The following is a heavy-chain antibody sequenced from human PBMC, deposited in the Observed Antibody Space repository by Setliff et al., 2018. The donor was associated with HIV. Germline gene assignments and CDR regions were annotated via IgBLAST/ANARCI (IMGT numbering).Heavy chain of an antibody. J-gene: IGHJ4*02. Sequence: GASVKVSCKASGYTFTSYDINWVRQATGQGLEWMGWMNPKSGNTGYAQKFQGRITMTRDTSISTAYMELSSLKSEDTAVYYCARAERGYSYGKGYYFDYWGQGTLVTVSS. D-gene: IGHD5-18*01. CDR1: GYTFTSYD. CDR3: ARAERGYSYGKGYYFDY. V-gene: IGHV1-8*01. CDR2: MNPKSGNT.